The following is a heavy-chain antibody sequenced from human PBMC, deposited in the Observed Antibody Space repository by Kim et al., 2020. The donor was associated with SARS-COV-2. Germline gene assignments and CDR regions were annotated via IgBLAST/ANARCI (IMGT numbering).Heavy chain of an antibody. D-gene: IGHD4-17*01. V-gene: IGHV3-48*02. CDR3: ARLADYGDYGFFDY. J-gene: IGHJ4*02. Sequence: ADSVTCRVTIPRDNANSSLYMQMNSLRDEDTAVYYCARLADYGDYGFFDYWGQGTLVTVSS.